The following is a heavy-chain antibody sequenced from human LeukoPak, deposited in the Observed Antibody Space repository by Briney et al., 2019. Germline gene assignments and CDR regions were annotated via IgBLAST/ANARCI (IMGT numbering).Heavy chain of an antibody. J-gene: IGHJ6*02. CDR2: INPNSGGT. CDR3: ARGSRDLLLIYGMDV. V-gene: IGHV1-2*04. CDR1: GYTFTGYY. D-gene: IGHD1-26*01. Sequence: GASVKVSCKASGYTFTGYYMHWVRQAPGQGLEWMGWINPNSGGTNYAQKFQGWVTMTRDTSISTAYMELSRLRSDDTAVYYCARGSRDLLLIYGMDVWGQGTTVTVSS.